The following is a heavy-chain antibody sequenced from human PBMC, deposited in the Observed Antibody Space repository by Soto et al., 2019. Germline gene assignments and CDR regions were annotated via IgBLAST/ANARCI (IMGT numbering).Heavy chain of an antibody. CDR1: GFRFSTYN. D-gene: IGHD2-15*01. CDR2: ISTTSFTI. J-gene: IGHJ5*01. V-gene: IGHV3-48*02. Sequence: GGSLRLSCAASGFRFSTYNMDWVRQAPGKGPEWIAHISTTSFTIYYADSVKGRFTISRDNDRNSLYLEMNSLRDEDTAVYYCARDRCYDGTCYSASDSWGQGTLVTVSS. CDR3: ARDRCYDGTCYSASDS.